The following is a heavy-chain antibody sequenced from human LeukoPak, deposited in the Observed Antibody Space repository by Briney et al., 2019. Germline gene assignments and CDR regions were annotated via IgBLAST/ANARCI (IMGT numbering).Heavy chain of an antibody. V-gene: IGHV4-39*01. Sequence: PSETLSLTCTVSGGSISSSSYYWGWIRQPPGKGLEWIGSIYYSGSTYYNPSLKSRVTISVDTSKNQFSLKLSSVTAADTAVYYCARHIPPLVVVPAAEPYYFDYWGQGTLVTVSS. D-gene: IGHD2-2*01. CDR3: ARHIPPLVVVPAAEPYYFDY. CDR1: GGSISSSSYY. CDR2: IYYSGST. J-gene: IGHJ4*02.